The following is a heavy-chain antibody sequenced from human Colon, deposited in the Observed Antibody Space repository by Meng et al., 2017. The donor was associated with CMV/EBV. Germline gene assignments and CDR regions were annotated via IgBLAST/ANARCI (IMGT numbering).Heavy chain of an antibody. D-gene: IGHD2-21*02. CDR3: ARVICGGDCYLDY. J-gene: IGHJ4*02. CDR1: KGTFTSYP. V-gene: IGHV1-69*12. Sequence: QVQLEQSGGEVKKPGSSVKVPCKASKGTFTSYPISWVRQGPGQGFEWVGGIITISGTTDYAQKFQGRVTITADESTSTAYMKLSNLRSEDTAIYYCARVICGGDCYLDYWGRGTLVTASS. CDR2: IITISGTT.